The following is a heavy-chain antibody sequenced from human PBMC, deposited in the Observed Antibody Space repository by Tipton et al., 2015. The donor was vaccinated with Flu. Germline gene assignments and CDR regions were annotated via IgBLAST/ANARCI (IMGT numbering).Heavy chain of an antibody. CDR2: ISTYTGHT. D-gene: IGHD1-26*01. Sequence: QVQLVQSGAEVKKPGASVKISCKTSGYTFFRYSLNWVRQAPGQGLEWLGWISTYTGHTNYTQKFQGRVSMTTDTSTSTAYMELRGLGSDDTAIYYCAGIGSSGTSSHWGQGTQVTGSS. J-gene: IGHJ4*02. V-gene: IGHV1-18*01. CDR3: AGIGSSGTSSH. CDR1: GYTFFRYS.